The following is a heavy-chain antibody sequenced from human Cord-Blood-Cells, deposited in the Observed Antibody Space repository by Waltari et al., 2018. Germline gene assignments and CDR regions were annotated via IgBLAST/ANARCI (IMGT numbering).Heavy chain of an antibody. V-gene: IGHV1-18*01. CDR1: GYTFTSYV. CDR3: ARVPRPFYCSGGSCYFDY. CDR2: MDAYNGTT. J-gene: IGHJ4*02. D-gene: IGHD2-15*01. Sequence: QVQLVQSGAEVKKPGASVKVSCKASGYTFTSYVISWVRQPPGQGLEWMGWMDAYNGTTNDAQKLQGRVTMTRGKSTGTGYMELRSLRANDTAVYYCARVPRPFYCSGGSCYFDYWGQGTLVTVSS.